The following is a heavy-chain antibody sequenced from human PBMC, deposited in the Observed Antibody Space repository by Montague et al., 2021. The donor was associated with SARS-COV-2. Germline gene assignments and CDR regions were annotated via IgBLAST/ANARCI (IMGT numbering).Heavy chain of an antibody. D-gene: IGHD3-10*01. CDR2: IFWDDAK. J-gene: IGHJ4*02. Sequence: PALVKPTQTLTLTCTFSGFSLSTSGVGVGWIRQPPGKALEWLAFIFWDDAKHYIPSLKTRLTITKDTSQNQVVLTMSNMDLVDTATYYCAHSVPTITAFPTTPFDFWGQGTLVIVSS. CDR1: GFSLSTSGVG. V-gene: IGHV2-5*02. CDR3: AHSVPTITAFPTTPFDF.